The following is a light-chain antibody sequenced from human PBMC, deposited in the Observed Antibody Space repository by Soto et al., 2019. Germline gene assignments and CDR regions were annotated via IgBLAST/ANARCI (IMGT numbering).Light chain of an antibody. CDR1: QSIGTY. J-gene: IGKJ2*01. CDR3: QQSYRTPPDT. CDR2: AAS. V-gene: IGKV1-39*01. Sequence: DIQMTQSPSSLSASVGDRVTITCRASQSIGTYLNWYQKKPGKAPKLLIHAASNFHSGVSSRFSGSGSGTDFTLTISNLQPDDFATYYCQQSYRTPPDTFGQGTKLEIK.